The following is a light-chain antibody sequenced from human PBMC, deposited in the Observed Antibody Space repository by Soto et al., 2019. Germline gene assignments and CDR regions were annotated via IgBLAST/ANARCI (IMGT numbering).Light chain of an antibody. CDR3: QQYGSSPRT. CDR1: QSVSSSY. CDR2: GAS. V-gene: IGKV3-20*01. J-gene: IGKJ1*01. Sequence: EIVLTQSPGTLSLSPGERDTISCRASQSVSSSYLAWYQQKPGQAPRLLIYGASSRATGIPDRFSGSGSGTDFTLIISRLEPEDFAVYYCQQYGSSPRTFGQGTKVDIK.